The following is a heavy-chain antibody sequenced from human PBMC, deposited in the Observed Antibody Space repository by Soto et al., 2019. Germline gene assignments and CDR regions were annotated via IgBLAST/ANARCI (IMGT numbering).Heavy chain of an antibody. Sequence: QITLKESGPTLVKPTQTLTLTCIFSGFSLRTSGVGVGWIRQPPGKALEWLGFIYWNDDKRYSPSLKSRLTITXXXSXXXVVLTMTNMDPVDTATYYCAKSGSSGWYGWFDPWGQGTLVTVSS. D-gene: IGHD6-19*01. CDR3: AKSGSSGWYGWFDP. J-gene: IGHJ5*02. CDR1: GFSLRTSGVG. CDR2: IYWNDDK. V-gene: IGHV2-5*01.